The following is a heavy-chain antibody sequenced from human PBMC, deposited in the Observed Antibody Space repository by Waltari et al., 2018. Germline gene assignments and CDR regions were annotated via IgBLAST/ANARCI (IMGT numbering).Heavy chain of an antibody. CDR3: ARVPGAAAGTPGGYYFDY. Sequence: QVQLQESGPGLVKPSETLSLTCTVSGGSIRSYYWSWIRKPPGKGLEWIGYIYYSGSTNYNPSLKSRVTISVDTSKNQFSLKLSSVTAADTAVYYCARVPGAAAGTPGGYYFDYWGQGTLVTVSS. J-gene: IGHJ4*02. D-gene: IGHD6-13*01. CDR2: IYYSGST. CDR1: GGSIRSYY. V-gene: IGHV4-59*01.